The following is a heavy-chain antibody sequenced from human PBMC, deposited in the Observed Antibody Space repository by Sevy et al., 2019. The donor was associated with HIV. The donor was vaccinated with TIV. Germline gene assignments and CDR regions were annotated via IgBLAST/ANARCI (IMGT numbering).Heavy chain of an antibody. CDR2: MYYTWRT. CDR1: GDSISSVNYF. Sequence: SETLSLTCTVSGDSISSVNYFWSWIQHHPGKGLEWVGYMYYTWRTFYNPSLESRVTISRDTSRNQFSLNLSPVTAADTAVYYCAREVDVPTDSDAFDIWGQGTMVTVSS. D-gene: IGHD4-4*01. CDR3: AREVDVPTDSDAFDI. V-gene: IGHV4-31*03. J-gene: IGHJ3*02.